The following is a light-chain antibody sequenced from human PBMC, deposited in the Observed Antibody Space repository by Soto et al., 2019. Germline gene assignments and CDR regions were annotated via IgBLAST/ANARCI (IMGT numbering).Light chain of an antibody. V-gene: IGKV2-28*01. CDR1: QSLLHSIGYHY. CDR3: MQALQTRT. J-gene: IGKJ1*01. CDR2: LGS. Sequence: DIVMTQSPLSLPATPGEPASISCRSSQSLLHSIGYHYLDWYLQKPGQSPQLLIYLGSNRASGVPARFSGSVSGTDFTMRISRVEAEDVGVYYCMQALQTRTFGQGTKVDI.